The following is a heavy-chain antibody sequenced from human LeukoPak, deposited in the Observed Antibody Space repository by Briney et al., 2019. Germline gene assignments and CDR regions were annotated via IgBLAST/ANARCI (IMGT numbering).Heavy chain of an antibody. D-gene: IGHD3-10*01. CDR3: ARVGTYGSGSYLSWLDY. Sequence: PSETLSLICTVSGGSISSYYWSWIRQPPGKGLEWIGDIYYSGSTNYNPSFKSRVIISVDTSTNQFSLKLSSVTAADTAVYYCARVGTYGSGSYLSWLDYWGQGTLVTVSS. J-gene: IGHJ4*02. CDR1: GGSISSYY. CDR2: IYYSGST. V-gene: IGHV4-59*01.